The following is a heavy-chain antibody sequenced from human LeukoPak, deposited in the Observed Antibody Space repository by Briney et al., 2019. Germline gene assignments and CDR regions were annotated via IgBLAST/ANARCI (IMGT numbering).Heavy chain of an antibody. CDR2: IYYSGST. J-gene: IGHJ4*02. CDR3: HARYGGYGYFDY. Sequence: PSETLSLTCTVSGGSISSSSYYWGWIRQPPGKGLEWIGYIYYSGSTNYNPSLKSRVTISVDTSKNQFSLKLSSVTAADTAVYYCHARYGGYGYFDYWGQGTLVTVSS. V-gene: IGHV4-61*05. CDR1: GGSISSSSYY. D-gene: IGHD5-12*01.